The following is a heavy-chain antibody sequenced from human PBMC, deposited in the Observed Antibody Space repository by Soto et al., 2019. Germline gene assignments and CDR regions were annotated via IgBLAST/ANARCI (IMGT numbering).Heavy chain of an antibody. CDR2: IYPGDSDT. CDR1: GYSFTSYW. J-gene: IGHJ5*02. CDR3: AGQPPSYYDFWSGYYTGWFDP. D-gene: IGHD3-3*01. V-gene: IGHV5-51*01. Sequence: GESLKISCKGSGYSFTSYWIGWVRQMPGKGLEWMGIIYPGDSDTRYSPSFQGQVTISADKSISTAYLQWSSLKASDTAMYYCAGQPPSYYDFWSGYYTGWFDPWGQGTLVTVSS.